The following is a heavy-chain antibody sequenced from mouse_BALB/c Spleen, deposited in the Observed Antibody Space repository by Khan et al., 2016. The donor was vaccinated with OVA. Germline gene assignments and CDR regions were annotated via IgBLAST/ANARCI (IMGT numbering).Heavy chain of an antibody. D-gene: IGHD1-1*01. V-gene: IGHV3-2*02. CDR2: ISYSGNT. CDR3: ARVYGGDFDY. J-gene: IGHJ2*01. CDR1: GYSLTSDYA. Sequence: EVQLQESGPGLVKPSQSLSLTCTVTGYSLTSDYAWNWLRQFPGNKLEWMGFISYSGNTNYNPSLKSRISITRDTSKNQFFLQLNSVTTEDTATYYCARVYGGDFDYWGQGTTLTVSS.